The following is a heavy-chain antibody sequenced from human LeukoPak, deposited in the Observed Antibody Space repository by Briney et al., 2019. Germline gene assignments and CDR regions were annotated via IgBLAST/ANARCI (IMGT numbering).Heavy chain of an antibody. V-gene: IGHV6-1*01. D-gene: IGHD1-26*01. J-gene: IGHJ6*02. CDR3: ARDTLELPGYYYGMDV. Sequence: SQTLSLTCAISGDSVSSNSAAWTWIRQSPSRGLEWLGRTYYRSKWYNDYAVSVKSRITINPDTSKNQFSLQLNSVTPEDTAVYYCARDTLELPGYYYGMDVWGQGPRSPSP. CDR2: TYYRSKWYN. CDR1: GDSVSSNSAA.